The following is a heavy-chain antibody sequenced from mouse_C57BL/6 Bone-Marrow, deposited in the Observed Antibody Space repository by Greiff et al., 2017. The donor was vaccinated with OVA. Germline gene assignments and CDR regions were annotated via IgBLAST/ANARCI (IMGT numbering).Heavy chain of an antibody. CDR2: IYPVSGET. J-gene: IGHJ4*01. CDR1: GYTFTDHI. CDR3: GRGFGYYSKNLWAMDY. D-gene: IGHD2-12*01. Sequence: QVQLKESGAELASPGASVTLSCKASGYTFTDHIMNWVKKRPGQGLEWIGRIYPVSGETNYNQKFMGKATFSVDRSSSTVYMVLNSLTSEDPAVYYCGRGFGYYSKNLWAMDYWGQGTSVTVSS. V-gene: IGHV1-11*01.